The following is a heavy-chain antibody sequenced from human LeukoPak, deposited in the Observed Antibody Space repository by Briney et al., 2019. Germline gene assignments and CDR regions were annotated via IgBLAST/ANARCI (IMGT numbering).Heavy chain of an antibody. J-gene: IGHJ5*02. Sequence: PSETLSLTCTVSGDSIRSYYWSWIRQPPGKGLEWIGYIYYSSNTKYNPSLKSRVTISLDTSKNQFSLKLNSVTAADTAVYYCARDHGYCSGGSCRNWFDPWGQGTLVTVSS. CDR3: ARDHGYCSGGSCRNWFDP. D-gene: IGHD2-15*01. CDR2: IYYSSNT. V-gene: IGHV4-59*01. CDR1: GDSIRSYY.